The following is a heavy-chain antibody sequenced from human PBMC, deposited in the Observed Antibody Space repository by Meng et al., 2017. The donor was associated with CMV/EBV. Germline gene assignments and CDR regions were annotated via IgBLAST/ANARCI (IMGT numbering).Heavy chain of an antibody. Sequence: ASVKVSCKASGYTFTSYGISWVRQAPGQGLEWMGWISAYNGNTSYAQKLQGRVTMTTDTSISTAYMELSSLRSEDTAVYYCARGTVLRFLEWLVRGGYFDYWGQGTLVTVSS. CDR1: GYTFTSYG. J-gene: IGHJ4*02. CDR2: ISAYNGNT. V-gene: IGHV1-18*01. D-gene: IGHD3-3*01. CDR3: ARGTVLRFLEWLVRGGYFDY.